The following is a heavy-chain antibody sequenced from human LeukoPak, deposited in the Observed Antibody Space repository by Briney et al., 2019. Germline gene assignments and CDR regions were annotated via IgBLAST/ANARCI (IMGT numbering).Heavy chain of an antibody. V-gene: IGHV3-9*01. CDR1: GFTFDDYA. Sequence: GGSLRLSCAASGFTFDDYAMHWVRQAPGKGLEWVSGISWNSGSIGYADSVKGRFTISRDNAKNSLYLQMNSLRAEDTAVYYCAKRVVPAAIWGQGTLVTVSS. CDR2: ISWNSGSI. CDR3: AKRVVPAAI. J-gene: IGHJ4*02. D-gene: IGHD2-2*02.